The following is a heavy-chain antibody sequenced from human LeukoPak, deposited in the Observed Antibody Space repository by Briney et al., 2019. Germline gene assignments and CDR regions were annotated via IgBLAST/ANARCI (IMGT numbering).Heavy chain of an antibody. J-gene: IGHJ4*02. Sequence: PGGSLRLSCAPSGFTVSNNYMNWVRQAPGKGLEWASAISGSGGSTYYADSVKGRFTISRDNSKNTLYLQMNSLRAEDTAVYYCANSLPRSGSDHDYWGQGTLVTVSS. CDR2: ISGSGGST. V-gene: IGHV3-23*01. CDR1: GFTVSNNY. CDR3: ANSLPRSGSDHDY. D-gene: IGHD5-12*01.